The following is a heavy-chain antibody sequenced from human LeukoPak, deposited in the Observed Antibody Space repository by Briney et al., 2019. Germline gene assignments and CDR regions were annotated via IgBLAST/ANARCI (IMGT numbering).Heavy chain of an antibody. V-gene: IGHV4-59*01. CDR2: ISHSGST. D-gene: IGHD1-26*01. J-gene: IGHJ1*01. CDR3: ARETRGSYYPEYFQH. Sequence: PSETLSLTCTVSGGSISSYYWSWIRQPPGKGLDWIGYISHSGSTNYTPSLKSRVTIAVDTSQDQFSLKLSSVTAADTAVYYCARETRGSYYPEYFQHWGQGTLVTVSS. CDR1: GGSISSYY.